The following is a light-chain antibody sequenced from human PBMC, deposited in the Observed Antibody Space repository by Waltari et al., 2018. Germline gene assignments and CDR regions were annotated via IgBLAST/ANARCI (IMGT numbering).Light chain of an antibody. CDR1: SSDVGSYDL. Sequence: QSALTQPASVSGSPGQSITISCTGTSSDVGSYDLVSWYQQHPGKAPKLMFYEVYNRPSGVSNRFPGSTSGNTASLTISGLQADDEADYYCCSYAGSSTFTFGGGTKLTVL. CDR3: CSYAGSSTFT. J-gene: IGLJ2*01. CDR2: EVY. V-gene: IGLV2-23*02.